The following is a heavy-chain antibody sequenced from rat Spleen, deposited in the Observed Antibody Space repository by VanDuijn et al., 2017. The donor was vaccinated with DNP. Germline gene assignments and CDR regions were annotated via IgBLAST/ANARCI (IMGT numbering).Heavy chain of an antibody. Sequence: QVQLKESGPGLVQPSQTLSLTCTVSGFSLTTNGVSWVRQPPGKGLEWIAAISSGGKTYYNSALKSRLSISRDTSKSQVFLRMNSLQTEDTAIYFCTRTGSYKSGYYFDYWGQGVMVTVSS. V-gene: IGHV2S8*01. D-gene: IGHD4-3*01. CDR3: TRTGSYKSGYYFDY. J-gene: IGHJ2*01. CDR2: ISSGGKT. CDR1: GFSLTTNG.